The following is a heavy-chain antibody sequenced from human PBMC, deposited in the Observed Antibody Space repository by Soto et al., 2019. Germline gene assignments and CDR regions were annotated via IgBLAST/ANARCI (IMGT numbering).Heavy chain of an antibody. D-gene: IGHD3-9*01. CDR2: IIPILGIA. V-gene: IGHV1-69*02. Sequence: SVKVSCKASGGTFSSYTISWVRQAPGQGLEWMGRIIPILGIANYAQKFQGRVTITADKSTSTAYMELSSLRSEDTAVYYCARATAHYNILTSTYYSLGMVGW. CDR3: ARATAHYNILTSTYYSLGMVG. J-gene: IGHJ6*01. CDR1: GGTFSSYT.